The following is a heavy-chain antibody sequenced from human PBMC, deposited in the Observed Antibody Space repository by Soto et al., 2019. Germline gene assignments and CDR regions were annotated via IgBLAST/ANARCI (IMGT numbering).Heavy chain of an antibody. CDR1: GGSIRNTNYH. D-gene: IGHD2-21*02. V-gene: IGHV4-39*01. CDR2: LYYRGAT. Sequence: SETLSLTCSVSGGSIRNTNYHWGWIRQPPGKGLEWIGTLYYRGATDYNPSLKSRVTISVDTSKNQLSLNLSSVTAADTPVYYCFGVLAATLDYWGQGTLVTVSS. J-gene: IGHJ4*01. CDR3: FGVLAATLDY.